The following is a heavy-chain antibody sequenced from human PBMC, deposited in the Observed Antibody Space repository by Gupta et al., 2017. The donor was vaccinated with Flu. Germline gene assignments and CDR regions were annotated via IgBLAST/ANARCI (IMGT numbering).Heavy chain of an antibody. CDR3: ARASSNYGDYGGDY. D-gene: IGHD4-17*01. V-gene: IGHV3-30-3*01. J-gene: IGHJ4*02. Sequence: SVYAMHWVRQTPGGGLEWVAVISYDGSNKYLADSVKGRFTISRDNPKNTVYLEMNSLRPEDTAVYYCARASSNYGDYGGDYWGQGTLVTVSS. CDR2: ISYDGSNK. CDR1: SVYA.